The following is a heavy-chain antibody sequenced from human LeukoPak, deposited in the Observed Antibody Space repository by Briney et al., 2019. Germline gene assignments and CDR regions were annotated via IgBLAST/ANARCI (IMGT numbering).Heavy chain of an antibody. CDR1: GFTFSSYW. CDR2: IKQDGSEK. D-gene: IGHD3-3*01. V-gene: IGHV3-7*01. Sequence: GGSLRLSCAASGFTFSSYWMSWVRQAPGKGLEWVANIKQDGSEKYYVDSVKGRFTISRDNAKNSLYLQMNSLRAEDTAVYYCARVSSEGVRFLEWLPLPLGYMDVWGKGTTVTVSS. J-gene: IGHJ6*03. CDR3: ARVSSEGVRFLEWLPLPLGYMDV.